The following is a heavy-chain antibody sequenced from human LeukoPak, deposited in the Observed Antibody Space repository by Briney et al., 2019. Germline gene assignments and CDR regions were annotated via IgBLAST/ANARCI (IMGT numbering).Heavy chain of an antibody. D-gene: IGHD3-10*01. V-gene: IGHV4-59*01. CDR2: IYYNGNT. CDR1: GGFISSYY. CDR3: AREGSIESRHSFHS. Sequence: SETLSLTSSVSGGFISSYYWSWIRQPPGKGLEWIGCIYYNGNTNYNPSLKSRLTISLDTSKKQFSLKLTSVTATDTAVYFCAREGSIESRHSFHSWGKGTLVTVSS. J-gene: IGHJ4*02.